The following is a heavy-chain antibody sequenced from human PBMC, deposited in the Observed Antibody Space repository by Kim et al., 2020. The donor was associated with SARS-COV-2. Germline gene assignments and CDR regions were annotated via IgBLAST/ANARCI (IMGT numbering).Heavy chain of an antibody. CDR2: ISYIGNT. J-gene: IGHJ6*01. D-gene: IGHD4-4*01. V-gene: IGHV4-59*01. CDR1: GGSINSFY. Sequence: SETLSLTCTVSGGSINSFYWSWTRQPPGKGLEWIGYISYIGNTNYNPSLKSRVTISVDTSKNQFSLKLSSVTAADTAVYYCARASGTVTTVYYHGMDAWG. CDR3: ARASGTVTTVYYHGMDA.